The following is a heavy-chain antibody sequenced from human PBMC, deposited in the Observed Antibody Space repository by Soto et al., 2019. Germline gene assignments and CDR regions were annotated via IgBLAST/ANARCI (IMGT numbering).Heavy chain of an antibody. D-gene: IGHD3-10*01. J-gene: IGHJ6*02. Sequence: QVQLVESGGGLVKPGGSLRLSCAASGLTFSDCYMNWIRQAPGKGLERVSYISSSGSSINYAGSEKGRFTISRDNAKNSPYVQMKALRPEDSDLYNCASITFGEWGYAMEVWGQETTVSLSS. CDR3: ASITFGEWGYAMEV. CDR1: GLTFSDCY. CDR2: ISSSGSSI. V-gene: IGHV3-11*01.